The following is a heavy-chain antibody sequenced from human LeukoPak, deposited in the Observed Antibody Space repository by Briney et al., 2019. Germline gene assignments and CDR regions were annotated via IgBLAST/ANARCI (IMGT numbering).Heavy chain of an antibody. V-gene: IGHV3-7*01. CDR1: GFTFSSSW. J-gene: IGHJ4*02. CDR2: IKQDGSEK. Sequence: GGSLRLSCAASGFTFSSSWMSWVRQAPGKGLERVANIKQDGSEKYYVDSVKGRFTISRDNAMNSLSLQMNSLRAEDTAVYYCARRLWETTDFDYWGQGTLVTVSS. CDR3: ARRLWETTDFDY. D-gene: IGHD2-21*01.